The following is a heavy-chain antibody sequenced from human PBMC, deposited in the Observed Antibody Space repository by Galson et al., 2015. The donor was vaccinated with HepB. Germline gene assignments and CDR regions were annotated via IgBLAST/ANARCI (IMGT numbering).Heavy chain of an antibody. V-gene: IGHV6-1*01. CDR1: GDSVSSDSAA. D-gene: IGHD3-10*01. Sequence: CAISGDSVSSDSAAWHWIRQSPSRGLEWLGRTYYMSKWSYDYATSVKSRITINPDTSQNQFSLHLHSVTPEDTAVYYCARDLVWFGEFDYGMDVWGQGTTGIVS. J-gene: IGHJ6*02. CDR3: ARDLVWFGEFDYGMDV. CDR2: TYYMSKWSY.